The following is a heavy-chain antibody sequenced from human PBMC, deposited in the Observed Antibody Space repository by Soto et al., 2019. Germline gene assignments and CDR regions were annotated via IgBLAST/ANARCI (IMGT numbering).Heavy chain of an antibody. CDR3: GRRQQQLIFYDY. J-gene: IGHJ4*02. Sequence: ASVKVSCKASGYTFTSYGISWVRQAPGQGLEWMGWISAYNGNTNYAQKLQGRVTMTTDTSTSTAYMELRSLGSDDTAVYYCGRRQQQLIFYDYWGQGTLVTVSS. CDR1: GYTFTSYG. D-gene: IGHD6-13*01. CDR2: ISAYNGNT. V-gene: IGHV1-18*01.